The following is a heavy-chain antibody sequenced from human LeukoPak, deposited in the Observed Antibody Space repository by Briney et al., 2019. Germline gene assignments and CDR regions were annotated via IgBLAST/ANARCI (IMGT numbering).Heavy chain of an antibody. CDR1: GGSISSYY. Sequence: PSETLSLTCTVSGGSISSYYWSWIRQPPGKGLEWIGDIYYSGSTNYNPSLKSRVTISVVTAKNQFSLKPSSVTAADTAVYYCARVSGDYVWGSYRYTFWFDPWGQGTLVTVSA. CDR3: ARVSGDYVWGSYRYTFWFDP. CDR2: IYYSGST. V-gene: IGHV4-59*01. J-gene: IGHJ5*02. D-gene: IGHD3-16*02.